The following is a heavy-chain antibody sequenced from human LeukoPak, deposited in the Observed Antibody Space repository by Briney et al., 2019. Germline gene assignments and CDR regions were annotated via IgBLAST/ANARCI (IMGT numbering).Heavy chain of an antibody. Sequence: GGSLRLSCAASGFTFSSYGIHWVRQAPGKGLEWVAVIWYDGSNKYYADSVKGRFAISRDNSKNTLYLQMNSLRAEDTAVYYCARGYGDKASNLYYYYGMDVWGQGTTVTVSS. D-gene: IGHD4-17*01. J-gene: IGHJ6*02. CDR3: ARGYGDKASNLYYYYGMDV. CDR1: GFTFSSYG. V-gene: IGHV3-33*01. CDR2: IWYDGSNK.